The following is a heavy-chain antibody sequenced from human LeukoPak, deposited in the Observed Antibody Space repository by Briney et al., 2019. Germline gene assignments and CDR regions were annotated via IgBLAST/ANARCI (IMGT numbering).Heavy chain of an antibody. J-gene: IGHJ4*01. CDR1: VAPINNNF. CDR2: IYSSGSA. Sequence: SVTLSLTCTVSVAPINNNFWTWIRQPPGKGLEWIGYIYSSGSANYNPSLKSRVIISGDTSKNQISLNLTSVTAADTAVYFCARHRDYYDTWGHGTLVTVSS. D-gene: IGHD3-22*01. V-gene: IGHV4-59*08. CDR3: ARHRDYYDT.